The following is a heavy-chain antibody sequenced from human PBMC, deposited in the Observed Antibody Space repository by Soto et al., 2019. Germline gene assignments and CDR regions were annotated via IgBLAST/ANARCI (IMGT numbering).Heavy chain of an antibody. D-gene: IGHD3-10*01. V-gene: IGHV3-23*01. CDR2: ISGSGGTT. J-gene: IGHJ6*02. CDR3: AKGLGEFSYYGMDV. Sequence: EVQLLESGGGLVQPGGSLRLSCAASGFTFTTHAMNWVRQAPGKGLEWVSSISGSGGTTDYADSVKGRFTISRDNSKNTLYLQMKSLIAEDTAVYYCAKGLGEFSYYGMDVWGQGTTVTVSS. CDR1: GFTFTTHA.